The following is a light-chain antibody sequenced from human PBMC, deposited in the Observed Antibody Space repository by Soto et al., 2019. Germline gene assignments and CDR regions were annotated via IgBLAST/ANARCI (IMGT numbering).Light chain of an antibody. J-gene: IGKJ2*01. V-gene: IGKV4-1*01. CDR2: WAS. CDR3: QQYYSTPPYT. CDR1: QSVLYSSNNKNY. Sequence: DIVMTQSPDSLAVSLGERATINCKSSQSVLYSSNNKNYLAWYQQKPGQPPKLLIYWASTRESGVPDRFSGSGSGKDFTLTISSLQAADVAVYYCQQYYSTPPYTFGQGTKLEIK.